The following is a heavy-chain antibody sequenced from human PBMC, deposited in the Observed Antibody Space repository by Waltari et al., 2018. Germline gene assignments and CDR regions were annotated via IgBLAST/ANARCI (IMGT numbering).Heavy chain of an antibody. J-gene: IGHJ6*02. CDR2: INPSSGVT. CDR3: ASYGAPPYYYYYGMDV. CDR1: GYTFPGYY. Sequence: QVQLVQSPAALTKPGASLTAPTPASGYTFPGYYMHWVRQAPGQGLEWMGWINPSSGVTNYAQKFQGRGTMTMDTSIRAACGDGSRLRSDDTAVYYCASYGAPPYYYYYGMDVWGQGTTVTVSS. D-gene: IGHD3-16*01. V-gene: IGHV1-2*02.